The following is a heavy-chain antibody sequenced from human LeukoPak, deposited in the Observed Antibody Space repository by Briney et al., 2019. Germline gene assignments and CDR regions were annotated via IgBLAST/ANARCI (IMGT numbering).Heavy chain of an antibody. J-gene: IGHJ4*02. D-gene: IGHD3-22*01. Sequence: PSETLSLTCTVSGGSFSSYYWSWIRQPPGKGLEWIGYIFYSGSTSYTPSLKSRATISVDTSKNQFSLKLSSVTAADTAVYYCAGIGGGSGYYYDYYFDYWGQGPLVTVSS. CDR3: AGIGGGSGYYYDYYFDY. CDR2: IFYSGST. CDR1: GGSFSSYY. V-gene: IGHV4-59*08.